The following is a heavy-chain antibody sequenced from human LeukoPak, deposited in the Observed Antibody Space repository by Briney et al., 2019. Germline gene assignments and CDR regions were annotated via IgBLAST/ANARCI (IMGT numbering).Heavy chain of an antibody. CDR2: IKQDGSEK. Sequence: GGSLRLSCAASGFTFSAYLMSWVRQAPGKGLKWVANIKQDGSEKNYVDSVKGRFTISRDNAKNSLHLQINSLRAEDTAVYYXXXEXFRMXTGLFDXWGKGTMLTVSS. J-gene: IGHJ4*02. V-gene: IGHV3-7*01. CDR3: XXEXFRMXTGLFDX. D-gene: IGHD2-15*01. CDR1: GFTFSAYL.